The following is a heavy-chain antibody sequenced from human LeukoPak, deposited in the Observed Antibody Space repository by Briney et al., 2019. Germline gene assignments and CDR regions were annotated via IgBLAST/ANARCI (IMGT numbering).Heavy chain of an antibody. D-gene: IGHD5-18*01. CDR1: GGTFSSYT. Sequence: ASVKVSCTASGGTFSSYTISWVRQAPGQGLEWMGRIIPILGIVNYAQKFQGRVTITADKSTSTAYMELSSLRSEDTAVYYCARTRAMVTWMAFDIWGQGTMVTVSS. J-gene: IGHJ3*02. V-gene: IGHV1-69*02. CDR2: IIPILGIV. CDR3: ARTRAMVTWMAFDI.